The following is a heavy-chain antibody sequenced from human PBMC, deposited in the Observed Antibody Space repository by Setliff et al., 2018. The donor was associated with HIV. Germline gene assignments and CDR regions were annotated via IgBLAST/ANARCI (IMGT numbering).Heavy chain of an antibody. D-gene: IGHD1-1*01. CDR2: ISATGST. CDR1: GGIISSDSFF. Sequence: SETLSLTCTVSGGIISSDSFFWSWIRQPAGKGLEWIGHISATGSTNYNPSLKSRVTMSLDTSKNQFSLNLNSVTAADAAVYFCARAREGWKPFAFDYWGQGQWSPSPQ. J-gene: IGHJ4*02. CDR3: ARAREGWKPFAFDY. V-gene: IGHV4-61*09.